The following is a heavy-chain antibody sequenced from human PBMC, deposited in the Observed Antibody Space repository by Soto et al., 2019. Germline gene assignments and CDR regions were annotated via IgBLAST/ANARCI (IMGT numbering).Heavy chain of an antibody. CDR1: GGTFSSYA. V-gene: IGHV1-69*13. D-gene: IGHD6-19*01. J-gene: IGHJ6*02. CDR3: ARGEIAVAGHGARNYYYVMAV. CDR2: IIPIFGTA. Sequence: GASVKVSCKASGGTFSSYAISWVRQAPGQGLEWMGGIIPIFGTANYAQKFQGRVTITADESTSTAYMELSSLRSEDTAVYYCARGEIAVAGHGARNYYYVMAVGGQGTTVPVSS.